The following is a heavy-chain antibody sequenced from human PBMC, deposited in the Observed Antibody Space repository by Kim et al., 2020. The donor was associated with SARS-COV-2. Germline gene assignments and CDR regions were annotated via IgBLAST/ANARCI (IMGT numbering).Heavy chain of an antibody. D-gene: IGHD3-22*01. CDR2: ISYDGSNK. J-gene: IGHJ4*02. CDR1: GFTFSSYG. Sequence: GGSLRLSCAASGFTFSSYGMHWVRQAPGKGLEWVAVISYDGSNKYYADSVKGRFTISRDNSKNTLYLQMNSLRAEDTAVYYCARDIDYDSSGYPLHLFDYWRQGSLDTVPS. V-gene: IGHV3-33*05. CDR3: ARDIDYDSSGYPLHLFDY.